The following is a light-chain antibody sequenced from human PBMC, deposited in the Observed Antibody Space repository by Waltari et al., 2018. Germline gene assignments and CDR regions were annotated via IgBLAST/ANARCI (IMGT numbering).Light chain of an antibody. V-gene: IGKV1-39*01. CDR1: QSIAND. J-gene: IGKJ2*01. Sequence: DIQMTQSPSSLSASVGDRVTITCRPSQSIANDLNWYQQKPGKAPTLLTYSASTLLSGVPSRFSGSVSGTTFTLSISSLQPEDFATYFCQQSFNTPRTFGQGTRVEI. CDR2: SAS. CDR3: QQSFNTPRT.